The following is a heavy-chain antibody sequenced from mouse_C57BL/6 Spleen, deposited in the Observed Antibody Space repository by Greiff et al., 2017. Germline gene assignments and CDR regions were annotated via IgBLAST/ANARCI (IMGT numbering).Heavy chain of an antibody. CDR1: GFSFNTYA. V-gene: IGHV10-1*01. CDR3: VRQRGSTMVYFDY. Sequence: EVHLVESGGGLVQPKGSLKLSCAASGFSFNTYAMNWVRQAPGKGLEWVARIRSKSNNYATYYADSVKDRFTISRDDSESMLYLQMNNLKTEDTAMYYCVRQRGSTMVYFDYWGQGTTLTVSS. D-gene: IGHD2-1*01. J-gene: IGHJ2*01. CDR2: IRSKSNNYAT.